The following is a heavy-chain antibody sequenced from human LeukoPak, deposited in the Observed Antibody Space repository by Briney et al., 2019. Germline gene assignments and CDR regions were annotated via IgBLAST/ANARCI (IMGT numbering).Heavy chain of an antibody. CDR1: WFTVSNNY. V-gene: IGHV3-53*01. CDR2: IYSGGST. Sequence: GGSLRLFCAASWFTVSNNYMRWVRQAPGKGLEWVSVIYSGGSTYYADSVKGRFTISRDNSKNTLYLQMNSLRAEDTAVYYCARDLDDILTGYYRYYYYMDVWGKGTTVTISS. J-gene: IGHJ6*03. CDR3: ARDLDDILTGYYRYYYYMDV. D-gene: IGHD3-9*01.